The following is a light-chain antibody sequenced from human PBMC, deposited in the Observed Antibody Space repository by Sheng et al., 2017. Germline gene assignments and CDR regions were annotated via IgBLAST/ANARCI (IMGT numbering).Light chain of an antibody. V-gene: IGKV1-8*01. CDR2: GGS. Sequence: AIQMTQSPSSFSASTGDRVTITCRASQDIRSYLAWYQQKPGKAPELLVYGGSFLQSGVPLRFSASQSGTDFTLTINFLQSEDFATYYCQQYYNYPRTFGPRHQGGN. J-gene: IGKJ1*01. CDR1: QDIRSY. CDR3: QQYYNYPRT.